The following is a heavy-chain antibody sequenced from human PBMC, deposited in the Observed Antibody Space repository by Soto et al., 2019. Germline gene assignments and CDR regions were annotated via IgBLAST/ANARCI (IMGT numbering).Heavy chain of an antibody. CDR1: AGAFNNYI. CDR2: IIPMFGTP. Sequence: QVQLVQSGAEVKKPGSSVKVSCKASAGAFNNYIFDWVRQAPGQGLEWMGGIIPMFGTPKYAQTFQDRVTISADVSTGTAYMELTSLRFDDTAVYYCARGRDQPPVGLYIDSWGEGTRVTVSS. D-gene: IGHD1-26*01. V-gene: IGHV1-69*01. J-gene: IGHJ4*02. CDR3: ARGRDQPPVGLYIDS.